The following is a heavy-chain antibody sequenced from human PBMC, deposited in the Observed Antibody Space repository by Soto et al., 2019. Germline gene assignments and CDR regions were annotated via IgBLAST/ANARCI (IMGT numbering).Heavy chain of an antibody. CDR2: TYYTSKWNY. CDR3: AGGYGMNV. CDR1: GDSVSTNRAA. Sequence: PSQTLALACVISGDSVSTNRAAWNWVRQSPSRGLGWLGRTYYTSKWNYDYATSVKSRINIKPDTSTNQFSLQLNSVTPDDSAVYYCAGGYGMNVWGQGTTVTVSS. J-gene: IGHJ6*02. D-gene: IGHD2-15*01. V-gene: IGHV6-1*01.